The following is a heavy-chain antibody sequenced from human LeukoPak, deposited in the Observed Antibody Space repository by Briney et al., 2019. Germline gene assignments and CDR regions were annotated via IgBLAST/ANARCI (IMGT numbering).Heavy chain of an antibody. J-gene: IGHJ6*02. CDR2: INNKNSET. CDR3: ARGHYAMDV. V-gene: IGHV3-7*04. CDR1: GFTFSSYW. Sequence: GGSLRLSCAASGFTFSSYWMSWARQAPGKGLEWVSYINNKNSETNYADSVRGRFTTSRDNAKNSLYLQMNSLRAEDTAVYYCARGHYAMDVWGQGIMVIVSS.